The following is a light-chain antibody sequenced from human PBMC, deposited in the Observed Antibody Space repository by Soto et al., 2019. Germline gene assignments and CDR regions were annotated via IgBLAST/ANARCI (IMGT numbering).Light chain of an antibody. J-gene: IGLJ3*02. CDR3: HSRATNAGGDNWV. CDR1: SSDVGGYNY. Sequence: QSALTQPPSASGSPGQSVTISCTGTSSDVGGYNYVSWYQQHPGKAPKLMIYEVTKRPSGVPDRFSGSKSGNTASLTVSGLQTEDEAHYYCHSRATNAGGDNWVFGGGTKLTVL. V-gene: IGLV2-8*01. CDR2: EVT.